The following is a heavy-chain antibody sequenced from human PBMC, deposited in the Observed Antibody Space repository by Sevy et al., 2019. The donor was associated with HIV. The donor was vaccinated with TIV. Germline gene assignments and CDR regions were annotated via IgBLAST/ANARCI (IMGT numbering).Heavy chain of an antibody. CDR3: ARGGRLRGDYVQH. D-gene: IGHD3-16*01. V-gene: IGHV4-61*01. J-gene: IGHJ1*01. Sequence: SETLSLTCTVSGGSVSSGSYYWNWIRQPPGKGLEWIGHLYDSENIKYNPYLKSRVTISVDTSKNQFSLKLTSVTAVDTAVYYCARGGRLRGDYVQHWGQGTLVTVSS. CDR1: GGSVSSGSYY. CDR2: LYDSENI.